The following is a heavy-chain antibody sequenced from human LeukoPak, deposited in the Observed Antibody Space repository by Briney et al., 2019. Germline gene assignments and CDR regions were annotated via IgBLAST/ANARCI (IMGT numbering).Heavy chain of an antibody. V-gene: IGHV3-23*01. CDR3: AKAGHYGSGSYYSDY. J-gene: IGHJ4*02. D-gene: IGHD3-10*01. CDR1: GFTFSSYG. Sequence: GRSLRLSCAASGFTFSSYGMHWVRQAPGRGLEWLSTISGSGTTTYYVDSVKGRFTVSRDNSKNTLYLQMSSLRAGDTAVYYCAKAGHYGSGSYYSDYWGRGTLVTVSP. CDR2: ISGSGTTT.